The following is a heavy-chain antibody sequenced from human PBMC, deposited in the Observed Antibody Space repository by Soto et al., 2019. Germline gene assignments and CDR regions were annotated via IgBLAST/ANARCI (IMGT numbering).Heavy chain of an antibody. Sequence: QVQLVQSGGEVKKPGASVKVSCKTSGYSFTTYGISWVRQAPGQGLEWMGWISAYNGNTNYAQQLQDRITMTTDTSTSTAYTELRSLRSDDTAVYYCAREGPAPYYYYGMDVGGQGSTVTVSS. V-gene: IGHV1-18*01. J-gene: IGHJ6*02. CDR1: GYSFTTYG. CDR2: ISAYNGNT. CDR3: AREGPAPYYYYGMDV.